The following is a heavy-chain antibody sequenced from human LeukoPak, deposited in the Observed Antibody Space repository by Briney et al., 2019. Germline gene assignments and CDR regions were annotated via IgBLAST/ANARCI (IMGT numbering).Heavy chain of an antibody. CDR3: ARGGDYDILTGHFDY. V-gene: IGHV3-7*03. D-gene: IGHD3-9*01. Sequence: GGSLSLSCAASGFTYNSYWMIWVRQAPGKGLEWVANIKQDGREKLHVVSVKGRFTLSRDNAKNSLYLQMNSLRAEYTAVYYCARGGDYDILTGHFDYWGQGTLVTVSS. CDR1: GFTYNSYW. J-gene: IGHJ4*02. CDR2: IKQDGREK.